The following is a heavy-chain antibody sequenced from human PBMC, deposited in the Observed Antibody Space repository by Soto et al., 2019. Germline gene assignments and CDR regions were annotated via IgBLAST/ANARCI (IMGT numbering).Heavy chain of an antibody. V-gene: IGHV1-46*01. CDR3: AREATVLIPAAQPSHFDS. CDR1: GYTFTSYY. CDR2: VNPSGGST. D-gene: IGHD2-2*01. Sequence: ASVKVSCKASGYTFTSYYMHWARQAPGQGLEWMGIVNPSGGSTSYAQKFHGRLTLTTDTAASTAYMELEVLRSADTALYFCAREATVLIPAAQPSHFDSWGQGTLVTVSS. J-gene: IGHJ4*02.